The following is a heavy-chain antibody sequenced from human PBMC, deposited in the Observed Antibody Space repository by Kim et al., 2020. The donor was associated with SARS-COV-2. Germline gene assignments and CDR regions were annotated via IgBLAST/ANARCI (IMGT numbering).Heavy chain of an antibody. CDR2: INNNCSA. CDR1: GGSISTYY. D-gene: IGHD2-15*01. J-gene: IGHJ2*01. CDR3: ASAKTAVVREDFFYW. Sequence: SETLSLTCTVSGGSISTYYWSWIRQRPGKGLGLVGDINNNCSASYNPSLKSRVTISVYMSKNQFPLKLSSVTATATATYDCASAKTAVVREDFFYW. V-gene: IGHV4-59*12.